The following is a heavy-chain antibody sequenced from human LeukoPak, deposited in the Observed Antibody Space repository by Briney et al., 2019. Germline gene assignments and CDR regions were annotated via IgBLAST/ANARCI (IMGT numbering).Heavy chain of an antibody. CDR2: INPNSGGT. D-gene: IGHD2-15*01. CDR1: GYTFTGYY. V-gene: IGHV1-2*02. CDR3: ARDPWYCSGGSCYSLKNRYYFDY. Sequence: GASVKVSGKASGYTFTGYYMHWVRQAPGQGLEWMGWINPNSGGTNYAQKFQGRVTMTRDTSISTAYMELSRLRSDDTAVYYCARDPWYCSGGSCYSLKNRYYFDYWGQGTLVTVSS. J-gene: IGHJ4*02.